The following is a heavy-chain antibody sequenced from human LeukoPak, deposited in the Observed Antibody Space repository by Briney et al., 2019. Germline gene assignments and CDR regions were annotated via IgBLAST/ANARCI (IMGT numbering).Heavy chain of an antibody. J-gene: IGHJ6*02. CDR2: IIPILGIA. CDR3: ALTPPSNGMDV. D-gene: IGHD2-2*01. V-gene: IGHV1-69*04. CDR1: GYTLTSYD. Sequence: SVKVSCKASGYTLTSYDINWVRQAPGQGLEWMGRIIPILGIANYAQKFQGRVTITADKSTSTAYMELSSLRSEDTAVYYCALTPPSNGMDVWGQGTTVTVSS.